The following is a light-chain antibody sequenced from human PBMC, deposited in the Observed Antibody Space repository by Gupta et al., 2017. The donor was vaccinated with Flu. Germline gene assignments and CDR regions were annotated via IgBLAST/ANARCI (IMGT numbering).Light chain of an antibody. J-gene: IGLJ3*02. Sequence: HSVLTPPPSVSGAPGQGVTISCTASSSNIGAGYDVHWYQQLPGTAPKLLIYGNSKRPSGVPDRFSGSKSGTSASLAITGLQAEDEADYYCQSYDSSLSGVVFGGGTKLTVL. CDR3: QSYDSSLSGVV. CDR1: SSNIGAGYD. CDR2: GNS. V-gene: IGLV1-40*01.